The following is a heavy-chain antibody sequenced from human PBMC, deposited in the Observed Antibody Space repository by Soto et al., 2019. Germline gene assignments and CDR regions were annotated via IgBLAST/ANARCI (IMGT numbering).Heavy chain of an antibody. V-gene: IGHV3-11*01. CDR3: AVVGGNFYWYFDL. CDR1: GFTFSDYY. Sequence: VGSLRLSCAASGFTFSDYYMNWIRQAPGKGLEWVSCISSSGTPIYYADSVKGRFTISRDNAKNSLYLQMNSLRAEDTAVYYCAVVGGNFYWYFDLWGRGTLVTVSS. D-gene: IGHD1-7*01. CDR2: ISSSGTPI. J-gene: IGHJ2*01.